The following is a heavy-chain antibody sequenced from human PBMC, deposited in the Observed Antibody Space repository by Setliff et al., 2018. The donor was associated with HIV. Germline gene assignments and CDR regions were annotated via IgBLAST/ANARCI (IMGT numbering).Heavy chain of an antibody. J-gene: IGHJ4*02. V-gene: IGHV4-38-2*02. CDR3: ARDVLDFVISVYGF. Sequence: KPSETLSLTCDVSGFSISSRYYWGWIRQSPGKGLEWIGNIYHTGSSYYNQSLNDRATISLDTSKNQFSLKLNSVTAAYTAVYYCARDVLDFVISVYGFWGQGIPVTVSS. CDR2: IYHTGSS. D-gene: IGHD3-16*02. CDR1: GFSISSRYY.